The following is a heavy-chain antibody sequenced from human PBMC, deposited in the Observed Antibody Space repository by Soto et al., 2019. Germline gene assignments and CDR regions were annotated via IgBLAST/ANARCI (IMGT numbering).Heavy chain of an antibody. Sequence: PGVSLRLSCAASGFTFGAYWMTWVRQAPGKGLEWVANIKQDGSEKYYVDSVKGRFTISRDNAKNSLYLQMTSLRAEATAVYHCARDRTALWFDPWGQGTLVTVSS. CDR1: GFTFGAYW. J-gene: IGHJ5*02. CDR3: ARDRTALWFDP. V-gene: IGHV3-7*03. CDR2: IKQDGSEK. D-gene: IGHD5-18*01.